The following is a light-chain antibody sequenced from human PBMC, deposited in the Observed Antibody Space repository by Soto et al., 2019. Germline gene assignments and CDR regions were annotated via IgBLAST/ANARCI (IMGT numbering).Light chain of an antibody. CDR3: NSYTSSTTYV. J-gene: IGLJ1*01. V-gene: IGLV2-14*01. CDR1: SSDVGGYNS. CDR2: EVN. Sequence: QSALTQPASVSGSPGQSITISYTGTSSDVGGYNSVSWYQQHPGKAPKLMIYEVNNRPSGVSNRFSGSKSGNTASLTISGLQAEDEADYYCNSYTSSTTYVLGTGTKLTVL.